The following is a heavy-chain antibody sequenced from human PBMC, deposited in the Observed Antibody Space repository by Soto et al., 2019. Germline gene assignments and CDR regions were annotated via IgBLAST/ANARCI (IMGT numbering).Heavy chain of an antibody. J-gene: IGHJ5*02. V-gene: IGHV1-2*02. CDR3: ARSPYYYGSGSYYRPSNWFDP. Sequence: GASVKVSCKASGYTFTGYYMHWVRQAPGQGPEWMGWINPNSGGTNYAQKFQGRVTMTRDTSISTAYMELSRLRSDDTAVYYCARSPYYYGSGSYYRPSNWFDPWGQGTLVTVSS. CDR1: GYTFTGYY. D-gene: IGHD3-10*01. CDR2: INPNSGGT.